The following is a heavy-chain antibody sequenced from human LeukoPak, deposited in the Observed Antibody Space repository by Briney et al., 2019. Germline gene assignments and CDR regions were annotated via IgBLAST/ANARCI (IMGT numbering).Heavy chain of an antibody. Sequence: GGSLRLSCAASGFTFSSYDMHWVRQATGNGLEWVSAITTAGDTFYSGSVEGRFTISRENGKNSFFLQMHSLSAGDTAVYFCARRGLRGVVGGMDVWGQGTTVTVSS. CDR1: GFTFSSYD. J-gene: IGHJ6*02. CDR2: ITTAGDT. V-gene: IGHV3-13*04. CDR3: ARRGLRGVVGGMDV. D-gene: IGHD2-15*01.